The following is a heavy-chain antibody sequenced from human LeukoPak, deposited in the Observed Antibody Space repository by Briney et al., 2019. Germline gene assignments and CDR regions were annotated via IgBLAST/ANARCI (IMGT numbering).Heavy chain of an antibody. V-gene: IGHV3-48*04. J-gene: IGHJ6*04. CDR3: AELGITMIRGV. CDR1: GFTFSSYS. D-gene: IGHD3-10*01. Sequence: GGSLRLSCAASGFTFSSYSMSWVRQAPGKGLEWVSYISSSGSTIYYADSVKGRFTISRDNAKNSLYLQMNSLRAEDTAVYYCAELGITMIRGVWGKGTTVTISS. CDR2: ISSSGSTI.